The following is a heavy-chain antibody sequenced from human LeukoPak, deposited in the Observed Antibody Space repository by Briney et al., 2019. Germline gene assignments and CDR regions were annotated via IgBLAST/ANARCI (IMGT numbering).Heavy chain of an antibody. CDR3: ATAYEVVVAASDAFDI. D-gene: IGHD2-15*01. J-gene: IGHJ3*02. V-gene: IGHV1-24*01. CDR1: GYTLTELS. Sequence: ASVKVSCKVSGYTLTELSMHWVRQAPGKGLEWMGGFDPEDGETIYAQKFQGRVTMTEDTSTDTAYMELSSLRSEDTAVYYCATAYEVVVAASDAFDIWGQGTMVTVSS. CDR2: FDPEDGET.